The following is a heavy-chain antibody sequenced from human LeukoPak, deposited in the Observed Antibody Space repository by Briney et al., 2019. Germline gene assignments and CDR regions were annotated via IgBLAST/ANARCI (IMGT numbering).Heavy chain of an antibody. Sequence: SDTLSLTCTVSIGSIGGSSFSWGWVRQPPGKGLVWIGNIHYKGTTYINPSLRSRVTISVDTPKIQFSLNMISTTAADTGVYHCARLDHTGGDDYWGQGTPVTVSS. CDR1: IGSIGGSSFS. V-gene: IGHV4-39*01. CDR3: ARLDHTGGDDY. D-gene: IGHD2-8*02. CDR2: IHYKGTT. J-gene: IGHJ4*02.